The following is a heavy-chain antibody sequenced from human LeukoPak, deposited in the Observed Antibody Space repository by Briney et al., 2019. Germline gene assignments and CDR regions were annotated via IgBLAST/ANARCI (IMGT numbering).Heavy chain of an antibody. Sequence: ASVKVSCKASGYTFTGYYMHWVRQAPGQGLEWMGWINPNSGGTNYAQKFQGRVTMTTDTSTSTAYMELRSLRSDDTAVYYCARGSRIAADYYYGMDVWGQGTTVTVSS. CDR3: ARGSRIAADYYYGMDV. CDR1: GYTFTGYY. V-gene: IGHV1-2*02. D-gene: IGHD6-13*01. CDR2: INPNSGGT. J-gene: IGHJ6*02.